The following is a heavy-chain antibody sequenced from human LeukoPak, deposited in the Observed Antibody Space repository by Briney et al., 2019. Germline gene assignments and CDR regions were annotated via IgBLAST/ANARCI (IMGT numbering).Heavy chain of an antibody. CDR2: IYYSGST. CDR1: GGSISSYY. J-gene: IGHJ6*03. D-gene: IGHD3-22*01. Sequence: KPSETLSLTCTVSGGSISSYYWSWIRQPPGKGLEWIGYIYYSGSTNYNPSLKSRVTISVDTSKNQFSLKLSSVTAADTAVYYCARYASSGYYPPYYYYYMDVWGKGTTVTDSS. CDR3: ARYASSGYYPPYYYYYMDV. V-gene: IGHV4-59*01.